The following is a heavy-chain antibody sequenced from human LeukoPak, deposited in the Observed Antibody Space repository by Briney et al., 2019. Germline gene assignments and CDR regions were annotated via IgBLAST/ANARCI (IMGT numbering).Heavy chain of an antibody. J-gene: IGHJ3*01. Sequence: GGSLRLSCAASGFTFSSYGMHWVRQAPGKGLEWVASIWYDGSNKYYADSVKGRFTISRDNSKNTLYLQMNSLRAEDTAVYYCARATSSPTWGQGAMVTVSS. CDR1: GFTFSSYG. D-gene: IGHD6-13*01. V-gene: IGHV3-33*01. CDR2: IWYDGSNK. CDR3: ARATSSPT.